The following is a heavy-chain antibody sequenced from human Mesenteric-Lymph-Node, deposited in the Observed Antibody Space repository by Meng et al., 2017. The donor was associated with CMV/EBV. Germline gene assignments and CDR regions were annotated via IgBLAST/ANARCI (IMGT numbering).Heavy chain of an antibody. CDR1: GFIFSDYT. CDR3: ASTISMVVIDAFDI. J-gene: IGHJ3*02. D-gene: IGHD2-21*01. Sequence: GGSLRLSCAASGFIFSDYTMNWVRQPPGKGLEWVASISKSSGHIYYADSLKGRFSISRDNAKDSLYLQITDLRAEDTAVYYCASTISMVVIDAFDIWGQGTKVTVSS. CDR2: ISKSSGHI. V-gene: IGHV3-21*01.